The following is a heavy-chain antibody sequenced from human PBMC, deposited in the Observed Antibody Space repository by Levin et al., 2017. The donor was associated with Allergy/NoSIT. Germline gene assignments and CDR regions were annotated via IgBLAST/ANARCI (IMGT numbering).Heavy chain of an antibody. CDR2: IKQDGSEK. CDR3: ASTKRQGGVDY. J-gene: IGHJ4*02. V-gene: IGHV3-7*01. CDR1: GFTFSSYW. Sequence: GGSLRLSCAASGFTFSSYWMNWVRQAPGKGLEWVANIKQDGSEKNYVDSVKGRFTISRDNAKNSLYLQMNSLRAEDTAVYYCASTKRQGGVDYWGQGTLVTVSS. D-gene: IGHD3-16*01.